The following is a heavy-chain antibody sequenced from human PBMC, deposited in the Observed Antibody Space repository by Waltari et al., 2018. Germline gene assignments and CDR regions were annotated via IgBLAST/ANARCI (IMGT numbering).Heavy chain of an antibody. CDR1: GYTFIDYY. V-gene: IGHV1-2*02. CDR2: INPDSGGT. J-gene: IGHJ4*02. Sequence: QVQLVQSGAEVKKPGASVKVSCKATGYTFIDYYIHWVRQAPGQGLEWMGWINPDSGGTNYAQKFQGRVTMTRDTSVSTAYMELSRLRSDDTAVYYCARYCSSTTCHAHFDYWGQGTLVTVSS. D-gene: IGHD2-2*01. CDR3: ARYCSSTTCHAHFDY.